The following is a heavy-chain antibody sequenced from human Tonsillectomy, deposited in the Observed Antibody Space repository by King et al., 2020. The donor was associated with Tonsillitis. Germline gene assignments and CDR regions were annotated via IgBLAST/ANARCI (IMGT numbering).Heavy chain of an antibody. V-gene: IGHV3-15*01. CDR3: TTDLTNYGYFDY. CDR1: GCTFINAG. J-gene: IGHJ4*02. D-gene: IGHD4/OR15-4a*01. Sequence: VQLVESVGGLVKPGWCLRLSFESSGCTFINAGMSWVGQPPGKGREWGGGCISKTDGGTTDYAAPVKGRFPISRDDSKNKLYLQLNSLKTEDTAVYYCTTDLTNYGYFDYWGQGTLVTVSS. CDR2: CISKTDGGTT.